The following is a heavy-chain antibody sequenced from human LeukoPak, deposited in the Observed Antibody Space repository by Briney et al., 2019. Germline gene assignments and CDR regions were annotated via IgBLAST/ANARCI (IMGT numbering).Heavy chain of an antibody. CDR2: ISTHNGNT. J-gene: IGHJ4*02. CDR1: GYTFTSYG. V-gene: IGHV1-18*03. CDR3: ARGATVTDIDY. D-gene: IGHD4-17*01. Sequence: ASVKVSCKASGYTFTSYGISWVRQAPGQGLEWMGWISTHNGNTNYAQKFQGRVTMTRDTSISTAYMELSRLRSDDMAVYYCARGATVTDIDYWGQGTLVTVSS.